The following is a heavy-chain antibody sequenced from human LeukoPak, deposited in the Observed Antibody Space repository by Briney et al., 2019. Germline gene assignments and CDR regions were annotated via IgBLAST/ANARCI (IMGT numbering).Heavy chain of an antibody. Sequence: GRSLRLSCAASGFTFSSYAMHWVRQAPGKGLEWVAVISYDGSNKYYADSVKGRFTISRDNSKNTLYLQMNSLRAEDTAIYYCARLGATGALDIWGQGTMVTVSS. D-gene: IGHD1-26*01. J-gene: IGHJ3*02. CDR2: ISYDGSNK. V-gene: IGHV3-30*04. CDR1: GFTFSSYA. CDR3: ARLGATGALDI.